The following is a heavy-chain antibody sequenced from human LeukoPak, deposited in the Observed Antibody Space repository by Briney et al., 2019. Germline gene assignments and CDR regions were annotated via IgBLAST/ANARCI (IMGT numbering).Heavy chain of an antibody. Sequence: SSETLSLTCTVSGGSISSGNYYWSWIRQPAGKRLEWIGRIWTDGGTSYKPSLKSRVTISIDTSKNQFSLRLSSVTAADTAVYYCARERAMTTHTYYFDYWGQGTLVTVSS. CDR1: GGSISSGNYY. D-gene: IGHD4-11*01. CDR2: IWTDGGT. V-gene: IGHV4-61*02. CDR3: ARERAMTTHTYYFDY. J-gene: IGHJ4*02.